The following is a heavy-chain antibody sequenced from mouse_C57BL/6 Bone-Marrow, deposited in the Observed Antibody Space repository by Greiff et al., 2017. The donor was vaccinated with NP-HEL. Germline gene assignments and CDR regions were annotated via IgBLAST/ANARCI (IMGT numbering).Heavy chain of an antibody. Sequence: VPLKASVAELVRPGASVKLSCTASGFNFKHTYMHWVKQRPEQGLEWIGRIDPANGNTKYAPKFQGKATITADTSSNTAYLQLSSLTSEDTAIYYCAPPRGVVAGGYWGQGTTLTVSS. CDR1: GFNFKHTY. CDR3: APPRGVVAGGY. J-gene: IGHJ2*01. V-gene: IGHV14-3*01. D-gene: IGHD1-1*01. CDR2: IDPANGNT.